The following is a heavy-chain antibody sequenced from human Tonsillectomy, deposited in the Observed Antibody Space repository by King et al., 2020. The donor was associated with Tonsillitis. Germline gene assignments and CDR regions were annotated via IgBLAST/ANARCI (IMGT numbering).Heavy chain of an antibody. CDR2: IYYSGST. J-gene: IGHJ2*01. V-gene: IGHV4-30-4*01. CDR3: ARVTKVVTPYWYFDL. D-gene: IGHD4-23*01. Sequence: QLQESGPGLVKPSQTLSLTCTVSGGSISSGDYYWSWIRQPPGKGLEWIGYIYYSGSTYYNPSLKSRVTISIDTSKNQFSLKLSSVTAADTAVYYCARVTKVVTPYWYFDLWGRGTLVTVSS. CDR1: GGSISSGDYY.